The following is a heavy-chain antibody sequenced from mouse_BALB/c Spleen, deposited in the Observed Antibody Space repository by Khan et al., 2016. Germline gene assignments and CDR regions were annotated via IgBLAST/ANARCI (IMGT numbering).Heavy chain of an antibody. CDR1: GFSIIAYG. D-gene: IGHD2-2*01. J-gene: IGHJ4*01. CDR3: ARDGWGYYAMDY. CDR2: IWGDGST. Sequence: QVQLKESGPGLVAPSQSLSITCTVSGFSIIAYGVNWVRQPPGKGLEWLGMIWGDGSTDYNSALKSRLNITKDNSMSQVFLKMNSLQTADTARYYCARDGWGYYAMDYWGQGTSVTVSS. V-gene: IGHV2-6-7*01.